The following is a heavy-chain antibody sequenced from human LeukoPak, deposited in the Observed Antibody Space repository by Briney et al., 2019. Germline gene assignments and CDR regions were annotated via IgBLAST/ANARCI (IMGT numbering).Heavy chain of an antibody. J-gene: IGHJ5*02. CDR3: ARVYAVTTFSWFDP. CDR2: INHSGST. CDR1: GGSFSGYY. Sequence: SETLSLTCAVYGGSFSGYYWSWIRQPPGKGLEWIGEINHSGSTNYNPSLKSRVAISVDTSKNQFSLKLSSVTAADTAVYYCARVYAVTTFSWFDPWGQGTLVTVSS. V-gene: IGHV4-34*01. D-gene: IGHD4-4*01.